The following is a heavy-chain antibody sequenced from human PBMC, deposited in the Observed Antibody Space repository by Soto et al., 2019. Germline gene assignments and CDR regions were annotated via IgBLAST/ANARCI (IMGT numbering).Heavy chain of an antibody. Sequence: EMRLVESGGALAKPGGSLRLSCEASGVSFEEYAMNWVRQGPGKGLEWVARISWNSGTTHYADSVKGRFAISRDNGKNLVYLEMNGLRIEDTALYYCAKDKLRSGLGNWFDPWGQGTWVSVSS. CDR3: AKDKLRSGLGNWFDP. V-gene: IGHV3-9*01. J-gene: IGHJ5*02. CDR1: GVSFEEYA. D-gene: IGHD6-19*01. CDR2: ISWNSGTT.